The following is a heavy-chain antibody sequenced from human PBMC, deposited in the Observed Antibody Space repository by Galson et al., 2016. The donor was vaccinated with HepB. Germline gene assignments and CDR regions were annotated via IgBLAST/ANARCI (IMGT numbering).Heavy chain of an antibody. Sequence: SLRLSCAASGFTFSRYAMSWVRQAPGKGLEWVAIISYDGSNKYYADSLKGRFTISRDNSKNTLFLQMNSLRADDTAVYYCAKDGGFWSGYLYSWGQGALVSVSS. CDR3: AKDGGFWSGYLYS. D-gene: IGHD3-3*01. CDR2: ISYDGSNK. V-gene: IGHV3-30*04. J-gene: IGHJ4*02. CDR1: GFTFSRYA.